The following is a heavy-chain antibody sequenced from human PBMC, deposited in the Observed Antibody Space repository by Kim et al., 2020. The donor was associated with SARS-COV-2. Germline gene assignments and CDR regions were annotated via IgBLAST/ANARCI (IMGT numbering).Heavy chain of an antibody. D-gene: IGHD2-2*01. CDR3: AREDLVPAAT. Sequence: GTKYAQKFQGRVTMTRDTSISTAYMELSRLRSDDTAVYYCAREDLVPAATWGQGTLVTVSS. J-gene: IGHJ5*02. V-gene: IGHV1-2*02. CDR2: GT.